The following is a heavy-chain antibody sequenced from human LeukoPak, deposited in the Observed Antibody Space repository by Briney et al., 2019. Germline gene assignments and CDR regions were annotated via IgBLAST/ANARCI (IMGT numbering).Heavy chain of an antibody. D-gene: IGHD2-15*01. CDR2: VNHSGST. V-gene: IGHV4-34*01. CDR1: GGSFSGYY. Sequence: SETLSLTCAVYGGSFSGYYWSWIRQPPGKWLEWIGEVNHSGSTNYNPSLKSRVTISVDTSKNQFSLKLSSVTAADTAVYYCARGGGYCSGGSCYDDYWGQGTLVTVSS. CDR3: ARGGGYCSGGSCYDDY. J-gene: IGHJ4*02.